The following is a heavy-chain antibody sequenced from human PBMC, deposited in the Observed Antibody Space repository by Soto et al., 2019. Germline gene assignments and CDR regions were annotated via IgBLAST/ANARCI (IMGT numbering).Heavy chain of an antibody. D-gene: IGHD3-10*01. Sequence: PSETLSLTCTVSGGSISSGDYYWSWIRQPPGKGLEWIGNIYYSGSTYYNPSLRSRVTISLDTSKSQFSLGLSYVTAADTAVYYCARDRYYGSGTYYNFYYGMDVWGQGTTVTVSS. J-gene: IGHJ6*02. CDR2: IYYSGST. V-gene: IGHV4-30-4*01. CDR1: GGSISSGDYY. CDR3: ARDRYYGSGTYYNFYYGMDV.